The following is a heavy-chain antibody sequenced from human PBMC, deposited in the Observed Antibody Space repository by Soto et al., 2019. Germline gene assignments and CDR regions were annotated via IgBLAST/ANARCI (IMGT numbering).Heavy chain of an antibody. Sequence: QVQLVESGGGVVQPGRSLRLSCAASGFTFSSYAMHWVRQAPGKGLEWVAVISYDGSNKYYADSVKGRFTISRDNSKNTLYLQMNSLRAEDTAVYYCARVAVTTVTTHYGMDVWGQGTTVTVSS. CDR1: GFTFSSYA. V-gene: IGHV3-30-3*01. J-gene: IGHJ6*02. CDR3: ARVAVTTVTTHYGMDV. D-gene: IGHD4-4*01. CDR2: ISYDGSNK.